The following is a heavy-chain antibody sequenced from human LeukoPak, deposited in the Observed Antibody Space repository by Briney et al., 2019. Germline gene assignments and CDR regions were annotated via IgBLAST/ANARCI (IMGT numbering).Heavy chain of an antibody. CDR2: IYYSGTT. Sequence: PSEALSLTCAVSGGSIGSYYWSWLRQPPGRGLEWIGYIYYSGTTNYNPSLKSRVTMSVDTSKNQFSLKLTSVTAADTAIYYCAREDPQTTVPEGLDVWGQGTTVTVSS. D-gene: IGHD4-17*01. J-gene: IGHJ6*02. CDR1: GGSIGSYY. CDR3: AREDPQTTVPEGLDV. V-gene: IGHV4-59*01.